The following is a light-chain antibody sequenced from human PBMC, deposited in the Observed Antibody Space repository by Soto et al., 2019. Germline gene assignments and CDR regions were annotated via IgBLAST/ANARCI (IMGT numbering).Light chain of an antibody. Sequence: QLVLTQSSSASASLGSSVKLTCTLSSGHNTYIIAWHQQQPGKAPRYLMKLEGSGTYNKGGGVPDRFSGSSSGADRYLTISNLQSEDEADYFCETWDSNTVLFGGGTKVTVL. J-gene: IGLJ2*01. V-gene: IGLV4-60*03. CDR1: SGHNTYI. CDR3: ETWDSNTVL. CDR2: LEGSGTY.